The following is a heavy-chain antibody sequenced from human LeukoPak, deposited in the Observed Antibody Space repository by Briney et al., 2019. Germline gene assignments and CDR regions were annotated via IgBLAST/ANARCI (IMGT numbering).Heavy chain of an antibody. J-gene: IGHJ3*02. Sequence: SETLSLTCTVSGGSISSGGYYWSWIRQHPGKGLEWIGYIYYSGSTNYNPSLKSRITISVDTSKNQFSLKLSSVTAADTAVYYCAGAYYDYVWGSYPNDAFDIWGQGTMVTVSS. V-gene: IGHV4-61*08. CDR3: AGAYYDYVWGSYPNDAFDI. CDR1: GGSISSGGYY. D-gene: IGHD3-16*02. CDR2: IYYSGST.